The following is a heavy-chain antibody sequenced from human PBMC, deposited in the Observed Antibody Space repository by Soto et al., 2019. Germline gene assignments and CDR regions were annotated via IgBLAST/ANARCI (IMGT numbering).Heavy chain of an antibody. CDR3: ARHGQEVEYSSYHMDV. J-gene: IGHJ6*02. Sequence: GESLKISCKGSGYSFTSYWNGWVRQMPGKGLEWMGIIYPGDSDTRYSPSFQGQVTISADKSISTAYLQWSSLKASDTAMYYCARHGQEVEYSSYHMDVWGQGTTVTVSS. V-gene: IGHV5-51*01. CDR1: GYSFTSYW. D-gene: IGHD6-6*01. CDR2: IYPGDSDT.